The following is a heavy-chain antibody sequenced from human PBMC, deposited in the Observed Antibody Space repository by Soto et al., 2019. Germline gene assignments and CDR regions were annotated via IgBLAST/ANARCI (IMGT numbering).Heavy chain of an antibody. Sequence: AAVNVSCKTTADMFTNYYMQWVRQAPGQGLEWMGVMTPRDGSTNYAQSFQGRVTMTRDTSTRTVYVELSSLRSEDTAVYYCAKHCGGDCSNGFDIWGQGTKVTVAS. J-gene: IGHJ3*02. CDR1: ADMFTNYY. D-gene: IGHD2-21*02. CDR3: AKHCGGDCSNGFDI. CDR2: MTPRDGST. V-gene: IGHV1-46*01.